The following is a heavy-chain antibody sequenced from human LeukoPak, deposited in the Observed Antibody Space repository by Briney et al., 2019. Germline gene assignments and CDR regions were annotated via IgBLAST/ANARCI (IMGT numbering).Heavy chain of an antibody. Sequence: PSETLSLTCAVYGGSFSGYYWSWIRQPPGKGLEWIGEINHSGSTNYNPSLKSRVTISVDTSKNQFSLKLSSVTAADTAVYYCARAPFPGMAAAGNFDYWGQGTLVTVSS. CDR3: ARAPFPGMAAAGNFDY. D-gene: IGHD6-13*01. CDR2: INHSGST. J-gene: IGHJ4*02. V-gene: IGHV4-34*01. CDR1: GGSFSGYY.